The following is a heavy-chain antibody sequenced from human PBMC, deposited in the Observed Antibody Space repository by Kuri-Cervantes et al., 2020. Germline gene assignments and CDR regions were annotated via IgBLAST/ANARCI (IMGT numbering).Heavy chain of an antibody. CDR1: GFIFDSYA. V-gene: IGHV3-9*01. Sequence: GGSLRLSCAAPGFIFDSYAMSWVRQVPGKGLEWVSSISWNSGSIAYADSVKDRFAISRDNARNSLYLQMNSLRAEDTAFYYCAKDQGYSYGYDSFDYWGQGTLVTVSS. D-gene: IGHD5-18*01. CDR2: ISWNSGSI. J-gene: IGHJ4*02. CDR3: AKDQGYSYGYDSFDY.